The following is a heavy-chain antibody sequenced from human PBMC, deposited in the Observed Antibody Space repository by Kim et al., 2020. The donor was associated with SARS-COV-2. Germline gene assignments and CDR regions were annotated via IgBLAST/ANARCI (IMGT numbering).Heavy chain of an antibody. V-gene: IGHV3-23*01. Sequence: GGSLRLSCVASGFTFSSSALCWVHQAPGKGLEWVSSISADAGRTDYAGSVEGRFFISRDQSRNTLSLQMNSLRPEDTAVYYCAKGGGGDHGYWGQGTLVTVS. CDR1: GFTFSSSA. D-gene: IGHD2-21*01. CDR2: ISADAGRT. J-gene: IGHJ4*02. CDR3: AKGGGGDHGY.